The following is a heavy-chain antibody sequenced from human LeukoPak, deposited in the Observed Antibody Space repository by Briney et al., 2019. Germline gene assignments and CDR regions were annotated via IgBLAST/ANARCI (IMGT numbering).Heavy chain of an antibody. CDR2: VYHSGST. J-gene: IGHJ5*02. D-gene: IGHD3-22*01. V-gene: IGHV4-38-2*01. CDR1: GYPISSGYY. Sequence: SETLSLTCAVSGYPISSGYYWGWIRQPPGKGLEWIGSVYHSGSTYYNPSLKSRVTISVDTSKNQFSLKLSSVTAADTAVYYCARHGNYYDTSQSDPWGQGTLVTGSS. CDR3: ARHGNYYDTSQSDP.